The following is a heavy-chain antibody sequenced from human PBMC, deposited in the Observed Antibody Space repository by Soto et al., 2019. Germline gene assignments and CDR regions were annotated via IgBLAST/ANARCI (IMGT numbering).Heavy chain of an antibody. D-gene: IGHD3-9*01. J-gene: IGHJ5*02. CDR1: GYTFTSYG. CDR3: ARNYDILTGYYRWFDP. CDR2: ISAYNGNT. Sequence: ASVKVSCKASGYTFTSYGISWVRQAPGQGLEWMGWISAYNGNTNYAQKPQGRVTMTTDTSTSTAYMELRSLRSDDTAVYYCARNYDILTGYYRWFDPWGQGTLVTVSS. V-gene: IGHV1-18*01.